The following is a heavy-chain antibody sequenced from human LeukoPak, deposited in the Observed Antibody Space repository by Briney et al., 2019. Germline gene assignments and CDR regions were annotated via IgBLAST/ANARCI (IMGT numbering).Heavy chain of an antibody. CDR3: ASHYSSGSYRYTGSFDS. Sequence: SETLSLTCAVYGGSFSDYYWSWIRQPPGKGLEWIGEINHSGTTNYSPSLKSRVPISVDTSKNQFSLKLNSVTAADAAMYYCASHYSSGSYRYTGSFDSWGQGMLVNVSS. J-gene: IGHJ4*02. CDR2: INHSGTT. D-gene: IGHD3-16*02. V-gene: IGHV4-34*01. CDR1: GGSFSDYY.